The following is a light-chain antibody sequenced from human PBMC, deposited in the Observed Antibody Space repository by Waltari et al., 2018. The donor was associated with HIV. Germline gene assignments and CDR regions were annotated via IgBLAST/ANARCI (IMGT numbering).Light chain of an antibody. CDR1: SSDVGGYNY. V-gene: IGLV2-14*01. Sequence: QSALTQPASVSGSPGQSITISCTGTSSDVGGYNYVSWYQQHSGKAPKLMIYEVSNRPSGGSNRFSGSKSGNTASLTISGLQAEDEADYYCSSYTSSSTLGVFGGGTKLTVL. J-gene: IGLJ3*02. CDR2: EVS. CDR3: SSYTSSSTLGV.